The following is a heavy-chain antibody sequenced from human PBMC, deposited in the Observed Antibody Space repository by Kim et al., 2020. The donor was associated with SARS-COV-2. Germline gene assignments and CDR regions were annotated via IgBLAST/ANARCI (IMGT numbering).Heavy chain of an antibody. CDR2: MNPNSGNT. Sequence: ASVKVSCKASGYTFTSYDINWVRQATGQGLEWMGWMNPNSGNTGYAQKFQGRVTMTRNTSISTAYMELSSLRSEDTAVYYCARGGSIAARRRGYNWFDPWGQGTLVTVSS. D-gene: IGHD6-6*01. CDR3: ARGGSIAARRRGYNWFDP. CDR1: GYTFTSYD. V-gene: IGHV1-8*01. J-gene: IGHJ5*02.